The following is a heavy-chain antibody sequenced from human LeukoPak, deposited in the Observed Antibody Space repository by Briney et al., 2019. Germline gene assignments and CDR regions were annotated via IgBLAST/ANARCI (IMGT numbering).Heavy chain of an antibody. V-gene: IGHV3-74*01. CDR1: GFIFSIYW. CDR3: ARAPSEIGGYYPEYFRH. D-gene: IGHD3-22*01. Sequence: GGPLSLSCAPSGFIFSIYWMHWVRRAPGKALVWVSRLKCYGSTNYADSVKGRFTISRDNAKNTVYLQMNSLRAEDTGVYYCARAPSEIGGYYPEYFRHWGQGTLVTVSS. CDR2: LKCYGST. J-gene: IGHJ1*01.